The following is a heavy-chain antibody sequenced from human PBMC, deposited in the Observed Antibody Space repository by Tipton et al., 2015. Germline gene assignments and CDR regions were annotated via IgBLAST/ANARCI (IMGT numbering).Heavy chain of an antibody. CDR3: ARDFTPYNYYAMDV. J-gene: IGHJ6*02. CDR1: SDSINKYY. CDR2: IQYSGST. Sequence: LRLSCTVSSDSINKYYWSWIRQPPGKELQWIGYIQYSGSTNYNPSLKSRVTISVDTSKNQFSLNLSSVTAADTAVYYCARDFTPYNYYAMDVWGQGTSVTVSS. V-gene: IGHV4-59*12. D-gene: IGHD5-24*01.